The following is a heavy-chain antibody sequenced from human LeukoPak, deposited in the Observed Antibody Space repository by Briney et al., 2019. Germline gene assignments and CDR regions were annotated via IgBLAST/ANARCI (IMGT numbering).Heavy chain of an antibody. Sequence: SETLSLTCAVYGGSFSDYYWTWIRQPPGKGLEWIGEINHSGSPNNNPSLKSRVSKSFDTSKNQFSLKLTSVTAADTAVYYCGSRRTAMFGVIKGPIDYWGQGTLVTVSS. J-gene: IGHJ4*02. D-gene: IGHD3-3*01. CDR1: GGSFSDYY. CDR2: INHSGSP. CDR3: GSRRTAMFGVIKGPIDY. V-gene: IGHV4-34*01.